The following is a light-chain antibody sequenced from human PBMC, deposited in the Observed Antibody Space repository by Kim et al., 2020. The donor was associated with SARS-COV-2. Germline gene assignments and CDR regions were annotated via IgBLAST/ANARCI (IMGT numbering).Light chain of an antibody. CDR1: QGISNY. CDR2: AAS. V-gene: IGKV1-27*01. J-gene: IGKJ1*01. Sequence: ASVGDRVTINCRASQGISNYLAWYQQKPGKVPKLLIYAASTLQSGVPSRFSGSGSGTDFTLTISSLQPEDVATYYCQKYNSARTFGQGTKVDIK. CDR3: QKYNSART.